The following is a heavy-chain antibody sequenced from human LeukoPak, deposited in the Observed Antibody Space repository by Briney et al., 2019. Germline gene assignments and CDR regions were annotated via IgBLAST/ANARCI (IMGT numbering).Heavy chain of an antibody. CDR2: TRNKANDYTT. CDR1: GFTFTDHY. V-gene: IGHV3-72*01. J-gene: IGHJ4*02. CDR3: ARDDPPLDY. Sequence: PGGSLRLSCAASGFTFTDHYMDWVRQAPGKGLEWVGRTRNKANDYTTEYAASVKGRFTISRDDSRTSLYLQMSSLKTEDTAVYFCARDDPPLDYWGQGALVTVSS.